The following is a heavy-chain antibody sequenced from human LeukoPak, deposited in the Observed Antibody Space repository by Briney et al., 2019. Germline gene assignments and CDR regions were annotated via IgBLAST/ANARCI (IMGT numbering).Heavy chain of an antibody. CDR1: GFTFSNHG. Sequence: GGSLRLSCAASGFTFSNHGMNWVRQAPGKGLEWLSGVSPPGGGTYYADSVKGRFTISRDNFKNALYLQMNSLRAEDTAVYYCAKDKPTYYYGSGSRRAFDYWGQGTLVTVSS. CDR2: VSPPGGGT. V-gene: IGHV3-23*01. CDR3: AKDKPTYYYGSGSRRAFDY. J-gene: IGHJ4*02. D-gene: IGHD3-10*01.